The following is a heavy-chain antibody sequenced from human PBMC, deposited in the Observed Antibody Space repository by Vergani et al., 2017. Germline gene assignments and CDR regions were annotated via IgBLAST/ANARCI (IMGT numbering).Heavy chain of an antibody. CDR3: AKDIVGARTFYYYYGMDV. V-gene: IGHV3-9*01. Sequence: EVQLVESGGGLVQPGRSLRLSCAASGFTFDDYAMHWVRQAPGKGLEWVSGISRNSGSIGYADSVKGRFTISRDNAKNSLYLQMNSLRAEDTALYYCAKDIVGARTFYYYYGMDVWGQGTTVTVSS. CDR1: GFTFDDYA. CDR2: ISRNSGSI. J-gene: IGHJ6*02. D-gene: IGHD1-26*01.